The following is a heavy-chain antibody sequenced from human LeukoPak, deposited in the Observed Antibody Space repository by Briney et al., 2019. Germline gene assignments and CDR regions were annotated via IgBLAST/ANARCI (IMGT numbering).Heavy chain of an antibody. D-gene: IGHD1-26*01. Sequence: ASVKVSCKASGYTFTGYYMHWVRQAPGQGLEWMGWINPNSGGTNYARKFQGRVTMTRDTSISTAYMELSRLRSDDTAVYYCARDRVGATTIDYWGQGTLVTVSS. V-gene: IGHV1-2*02. J-gene: IGHJ4*02. CDR3: ARDRVGATTIDY. CDR1: GYTFTGYY. CDR2: INPNSGGT.